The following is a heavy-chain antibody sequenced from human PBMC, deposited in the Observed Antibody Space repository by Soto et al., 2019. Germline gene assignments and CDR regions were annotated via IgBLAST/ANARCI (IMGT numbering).Heavy chain of an antibody. CDR3: ARDPGYRNGMDV. Sequence: EVQLVESGGGLVQPGGSLRLSCAASGFTVSSDYMTWVRQAPGKGLEWLSTVYSGGTTYYADSVKGRFIISRDNSKNTLFLQMNNLRVEDTAMYYCARDPGYRNGMDVRGQGTTVTVSS. D-gene: IGHD5-18*01. CDR2: VYSGGTT. V-gene: IGHV3-66*01. CDR1: GFTVSSDY. J-gene: IGHJ6*02.